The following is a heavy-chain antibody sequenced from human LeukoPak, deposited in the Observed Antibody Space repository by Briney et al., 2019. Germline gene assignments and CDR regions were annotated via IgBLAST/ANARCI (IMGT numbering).Heavy chain of an antibody. J-gene: IGHJ3*02. V-gene: IGHV3-21*04. CDR3: GKNRYSGSLSPFDI. D-gene: IGHD1-26*01. CDR1: GFTFNSRT. Sequence: GGSLRLSCAASGFTFNSRTMNWVRQAPGRGLEWVSSITSSGTYIYYADSVKGRFTISRDSAKNTLYLQMNSLRAEDTAVYYCGKNRYSGSLSPFDIWGQGTMVTVSS. CDR2: ITSSGTYI.